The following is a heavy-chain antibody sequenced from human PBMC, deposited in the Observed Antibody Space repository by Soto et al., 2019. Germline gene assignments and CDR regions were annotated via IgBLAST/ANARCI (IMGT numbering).Heavy chain of an antibody. CDR1: GFTFSGYS. CDR3: GGSGSYPYYYYYGMDV. J-gene: IGHJ6*02. Sequence: EVQLVESGGGLVQPGGSLRLSCAASGFTFSGYSMNWVRQAPGKGLEWVSYISSSNSTIYYADSVKGRFTISRDNAKNSLYLQMNSLRDEDTAVYYCGGSGSYPYYYYYGMDVWGQGTMVTVSS. V-gene: IGHV3-48*02. D-gene: IGHD3-10*01. CDR2: ISSSNSTI.